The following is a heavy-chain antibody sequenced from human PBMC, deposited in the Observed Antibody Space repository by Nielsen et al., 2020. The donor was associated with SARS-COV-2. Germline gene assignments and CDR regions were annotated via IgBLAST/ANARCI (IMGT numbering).Heavy chain of an antibody. Sequence: GESLKISCAASGFSVSRYFMSWVRQAPGKGLEWLSIIYRSDNSYYADSVKGRFTTSRDNSKNTLYLQMNSLSGDDTAVYYCASGSGDSLAFDIWGQGTMVIVSS. V-gene: IGHV3-53*01. J-gene: IGHJ3*02. D-gene: IGHD1-26*01. CDR2: IYRSDNS. CDR1: GFSVSRYF. CDR3: ASGSGDSLAFDI.